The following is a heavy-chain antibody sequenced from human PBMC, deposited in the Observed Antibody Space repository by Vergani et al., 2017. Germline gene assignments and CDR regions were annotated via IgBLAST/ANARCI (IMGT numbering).Heavy chain of an antibody. D-gene: IGHD2-15*01. Sequence: QVQLVQSGAEVKKPGSSVKVSCKASGGTFSSYTISWVRQAPGQGLEWMGRIIPILGIANYAQKFQGRVSITADKSASTAYMELSSLRSEDTAVYYCARNPLGYCSGGSCYRTYYYYGMDVWGQGTTVTVSS. CDR2: IIPILGIA. CDR3: ARNPLGYCSGGSCYRTYYYYGMDV. CDR1: GGTFSSYT. J-gene: IGHJ6*02. V-gene: IGHV1-69*02.